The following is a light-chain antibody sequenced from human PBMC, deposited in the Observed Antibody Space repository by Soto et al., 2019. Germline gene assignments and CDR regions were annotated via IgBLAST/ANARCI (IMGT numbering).Light chain of an antibody. CDR2: KVS. Sequence: QSVLTQPPSASGSPGQSVTISCTGTSSDVGGYDFVSRYQQHPGKAPKLMIYKVSKRPSGVPDRFSGSKSGNTASLTVSGLQVEDEADYYCSSYAGSNNFVFGTGTKLTVL. J-gene: IGLJ1*01. V-gene: IGLV2-8*01. CDR1: SSDVGGYDF. CDR3: SSYAGSNNFV.